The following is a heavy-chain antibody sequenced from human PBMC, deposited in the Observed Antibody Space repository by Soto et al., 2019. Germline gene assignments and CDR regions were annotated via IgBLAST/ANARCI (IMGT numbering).Heavy chain of an antibody. CDR3: ARIPRCSSTSCYTTKRFDP. V-gene: IGHV5-10-1*01. D-gene: IGHD2-2*02. J-gene: IGHJ5*02. Sequence: GESLKISCKGSGYSFTSYWISWVRQMPGKGLEWMGRIDPSDSYTNYSPSFQGHVTISADKTISTAYLQWSSLKASDTAMYYCARIPRCSSTSCYTTKRFDPWGQGTLVTVSS. CDR1: GYSFTSYW. CDR2: IDPSDSYT.